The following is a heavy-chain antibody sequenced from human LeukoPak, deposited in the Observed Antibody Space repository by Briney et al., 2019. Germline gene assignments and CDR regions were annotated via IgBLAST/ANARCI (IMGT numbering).Heavy chain of an antibody. CDR3: ARGARYYDFWSGYSEGNNWFDP. D-gene: IGHD3-3*01. V-gene: IGHV1-8*01. Sequence: ASVKVSCKASGYTFTSYDINWVRQATGQGLEWMGWMNPNSGNTGYAQKFQGRVTMTRNTSISTAYVELSSLRSEDTAVYYCARGARYYDFWSGYSEGNNWFDPWGQGTLVTVSS. CDR1: GYTFTSYD. J-gene: IGHJ5*02. CDR2: MNPNSGNT.